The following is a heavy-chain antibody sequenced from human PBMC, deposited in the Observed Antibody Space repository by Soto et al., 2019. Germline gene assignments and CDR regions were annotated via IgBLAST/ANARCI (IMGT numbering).Heavy chain of an antibody. CDR2: MNPNSGNT. Sequence: GASVKVSCKASGYTFTSYYMHWVRQAPGQGLEWMGRMNPNSGNTGYAQKFQGRVTMTRNTSISTAYMELSSLRSEDTAVYYCAREYSSSFQGEEIDAFDIWGQGTMVTVSS. D-gene: IGHD6-6*01. CDR1: GYTFTSYY. V-gene: IGHV1-8*02. J-gene: IGHJ3*02. CDR3: AREYSSSFQGEEIDAFDI.